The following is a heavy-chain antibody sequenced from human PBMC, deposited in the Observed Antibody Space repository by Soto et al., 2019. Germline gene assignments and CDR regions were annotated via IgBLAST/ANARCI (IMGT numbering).Heavy chain of an antibody. CDR3: AKDDVSGDGRWLVSD. J-gene: IGHJ4*02. CDR1: GFSFDKYA. V-gene: IGHV3-23*01. D-gene: IGHD2-21*02. Sequence: DVQLLESGGGLVQPGGSLKLSCVASGFSFDKYAMIWVRQAPGKGQEWVSGITGSGRSIQYTASVKGRFTISRDNSKNTAYLQMDYLRAEDTAMYYCAKDDVSGDGRWLVSDWGQGTPVTVS. CDR2: ITGSGRSI.